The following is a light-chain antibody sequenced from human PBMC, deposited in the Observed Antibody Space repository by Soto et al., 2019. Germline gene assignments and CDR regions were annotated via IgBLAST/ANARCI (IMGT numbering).Light chain of an antibody. J-gene: IGKJ1*01. Sequence: EIVLTQSPATLSLSPGERATLSCRASQVVSSNSLAWYQHRPGQAPRLLIYGASSRATGIPDRFSGSGSGSGTDFTLTISRLEPEDCAVYFCQQYITSPWTFGQGTKVDIK. V-gene: IGKV3-20*01. CDR1: QVVSSNS. CDR3: QQYITSPWT. CDR2: GAS.